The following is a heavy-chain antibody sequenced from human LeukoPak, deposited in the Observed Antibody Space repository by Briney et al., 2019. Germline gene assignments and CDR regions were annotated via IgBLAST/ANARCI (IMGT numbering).Heavy chain of an antibody. J-gene: IGHJ4*02. Sequence: ASVKVSCKASGYTFTSYYMHWVRQAPGQGLEWVGIINPSGGSTSYAQKFQGGVTMTRDTSTSTVYMELSSLRSGDTAVYYCARDSGDYYDSSGYCDYWGQGTLVTVSS. D-gene: IGHD3-22*01. CDR3: ARDSGDYYDSSGYCDY. V-gene: IGHV1-46*01. CDR2: INPSGGST. CDR1: GYTFTSYY.